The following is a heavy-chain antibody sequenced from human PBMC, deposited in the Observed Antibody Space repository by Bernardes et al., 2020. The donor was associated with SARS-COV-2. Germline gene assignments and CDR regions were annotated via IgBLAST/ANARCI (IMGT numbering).Heavy chain of an antibody. D-gene: IGHD2-2*01. CDR1: GFIVSYYA. J-gene: IGHJ4*02. V-gene: IGHV3-64D*06. CDR2: ITSNGKNT. CDR3: VRVGGATSNSWIPFEY. Sequence: GGSLRLSCSASGFIVSYYAMNWVRQAPGKGLEYVSAITSNGKNTYYADSVKGRFTISRDVSKNTVILQMSSLRPEDTAVYYCVRVGGATSNSWIPFEYWGQGTLVTVSS.